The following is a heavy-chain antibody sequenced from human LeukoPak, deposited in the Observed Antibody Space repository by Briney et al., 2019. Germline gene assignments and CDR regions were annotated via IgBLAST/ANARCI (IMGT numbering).Heavy chain of an antibody. CDR1: GGSISSYY. CDR3: ARTYSGHYFDY. Sequence: ETLSLTCTVSGGSISSYYWSWIRQPPGKGLEWIGYIYYSGSPNYNPSLKSRVTISLDTSKNQFSLKLSSVTAADTAVFYCARTYSGHYFDYWGQGTLVTVSS. CDR2: IYYSGSP. D-gene: IGHD4-11*01. V-gene: IGHV4-59*01. J-gene: IGHJ4*02.